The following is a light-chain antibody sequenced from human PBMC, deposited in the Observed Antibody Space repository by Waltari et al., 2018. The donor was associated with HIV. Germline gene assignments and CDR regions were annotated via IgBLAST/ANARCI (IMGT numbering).Light chain of an antibody. J-gene: IGKJ2*01. CDR3: MQGTHWPYT. V-gene: IGKV2-30*01. CDR1: QSLAYKDGSTY. Sequence: DVVMTQSPLSLPVTLGQSASISCWSSQSLAYKDGSTYLNWFQQRPGQAPRRLIYKVSTRDSGVSDRFSGSGSGTDFTLKISRVEADDVGVYYCMQGTHWPYTFGQGTKLEI. CDR2: KVS.